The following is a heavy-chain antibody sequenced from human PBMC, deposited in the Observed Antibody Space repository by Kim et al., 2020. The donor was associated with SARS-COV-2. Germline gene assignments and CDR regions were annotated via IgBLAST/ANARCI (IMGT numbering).Heavy chain of an antibody. CDR2: IYYSGST. V-gene: IGHV4-31*03. Sequence: SETLSLTCTVSGGSISSGGYYWSWIRQHPGKGLEWIGYIYYSGSTYYNPSLKSRVTISVDTSKNQFSLNLSSVTAADTAVYYCARGFEAAILRGVMGAFDIWGQGTMVTVSS. J-gene: IGHJ3*02. D-gene: IGHD3-10*01. CDR1: GGSISSGGYY. CDR3: ARGFEAAILRGVMGAFDI.